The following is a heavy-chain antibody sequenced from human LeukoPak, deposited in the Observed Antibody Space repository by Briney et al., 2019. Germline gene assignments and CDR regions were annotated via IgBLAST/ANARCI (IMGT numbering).Heavy chain of an antibody. CDR2: ISGSGGST. CDR3: AKDGEVDTAMGLAGKYYYYGMDV. D-gene: IGHD5-18*01. J-gene: IGHJ6*02. Sequence: PGGSLRLSCAASGFTFSSYAMSWVRQAPGKGLQCVSAISGSGGSTYYADSVKGRFTISRDNSKNTLYLQMNSLRAEDTAVYYCAKDGEVDTAMGLAGKYYYYGMDVWGRGTTVTVSS. V-gene: IGHV3-23*01. CDR1: GFTFSSYA.